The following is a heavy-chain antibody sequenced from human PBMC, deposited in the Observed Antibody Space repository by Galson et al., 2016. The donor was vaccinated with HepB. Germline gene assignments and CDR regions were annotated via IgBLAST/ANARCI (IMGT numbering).Heavy chain of an antibody. CDR3: AKADGYDFWGGYNFDS. Sequence: SLRLSCAASGFTFNNNAMSWVRQAPGKGLEWVSTLTGSGGFTYFAGSVKGRFTMSRDNVKNTVNLHMNSLRAADTALYFCAKADGYDFWGGYNFDSWGQGTLVYVSA. CDR1: GFTFNNNA. V-gene: IGHV3-23*01. D-gene: IGHD3-3*01. CDR2: LTGSGGFT. J-gene: IGHJ4*02.